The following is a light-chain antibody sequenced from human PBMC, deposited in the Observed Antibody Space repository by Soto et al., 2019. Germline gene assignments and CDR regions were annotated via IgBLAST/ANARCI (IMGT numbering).Light chain of an antibody. J-gene: IGKJ1*01. Sequence: DIQMTQSPSSLSASVGDRVTITCRASQSIRTYLNWYQQRPGKAPKLLIYAASTLQSGVPSRFSGSGSGTEFTLTISSLQPEDFATYYCQQLNSYPRTFGQGTMVEIK. V-gene: IGKV1-9*01. CDR1: QSIRTY. CDR3: QQLNSYPRT. CDR2: AAS.